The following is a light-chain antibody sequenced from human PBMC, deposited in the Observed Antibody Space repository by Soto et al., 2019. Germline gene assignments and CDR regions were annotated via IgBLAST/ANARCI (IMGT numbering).Light chain of an antibody. CDR1: SSNIGNNA. Sequence: QSVLTQPPSVSEAPRQRVTITCSGSSSNIGNNAVNWYQQLPGKAPKLLIYYDDLLPSGVSDRFSGSKSGTLASLAISGLQSEDEADYYCATWDDSLSGWVFGGGTKVTVL. CDR2: YDD. J-gene: IGLJ3*02. CDR3: ATWDDSLSGWV. V-gene: IGLV1-36*01.